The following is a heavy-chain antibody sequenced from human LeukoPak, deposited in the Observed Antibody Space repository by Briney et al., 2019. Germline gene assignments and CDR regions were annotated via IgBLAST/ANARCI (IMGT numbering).Heavy chain of an antibody. D-gene: IGHD1-26*01. V-gene: IGHV3-30*03. CDR3: AREPEWELADY. CDR1: GFTFSSYG. J-gene: IGHJ4*02. Sequence: PGGSLRLSCAASGFTFSSYGMHWVRQAPGKGLEWVAVISYDGSNKYYADSVKGRFTISRDNSKNTLYLQMNSLRAEDTAVYYCAREPEWELADYWGQGTLVTVSS. CDR2: ISYDGSNK.